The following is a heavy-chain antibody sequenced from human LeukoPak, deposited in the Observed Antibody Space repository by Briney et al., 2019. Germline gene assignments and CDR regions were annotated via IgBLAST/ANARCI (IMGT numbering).Heavy chain of an antibody. CDR1: GGSFSGYY. V-gene: IGHV4-4*07. D-gene: IGHD6-19*01. CDR2: IYTSGST. Sequence: SETLSLTCGVYGGSFSGYYWSWIRQPPGKGLEWIGRIYTSGSTNYNPSLKSRVTMSVDTSKNQFSLKLSSVTAADTAVYYCARDVYSSCWYGTYYYYGMDVWGQGTTVTVSS. J-gene: IGHJ6*02. CDR3: ARDVYSSCWYGTYYYYGMDV.